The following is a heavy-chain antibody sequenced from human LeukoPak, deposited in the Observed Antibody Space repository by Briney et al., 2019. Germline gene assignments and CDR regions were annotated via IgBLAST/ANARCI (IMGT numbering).Heavy chain of an antibody. D-gene: IGHD3-10*02. CDR1: GGSFNGYY. CDR3: AELGITMIGGV. CDR2: INHSGST. Sequence: SSETLSLTCAVYGGSFNGYYWSWSRQPTGKGLEWIGEINHSGSTSYSPSLKSRVTLSVDTSKNQFSLRLSSVTAADTAVYYCAELGITMIGGVWGKGTTVTIFS. J-gene: IGHJ6*04. V-gene: IGHV4-34*01.